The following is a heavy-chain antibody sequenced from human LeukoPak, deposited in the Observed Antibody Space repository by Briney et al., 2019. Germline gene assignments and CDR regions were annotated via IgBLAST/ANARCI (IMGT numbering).Heavy chain of an antibody. V-gene: IGHV3-21*01. Sequence: GGSLRLSCAASGFTFSHYRMNWVRQAPGKGLEWVSSISSSGTDIHYADSVKGRFTISRDNAKNSLYLQMNSLRAEDTAVFYCARGYCSGGSCYWAFDIWGQGTMVTVSS. J-gene: IGHJ3*02. CDR3: ARGYCSGGSCYWAFDI. CDR2: ISSSGTDI. CDR1: GFTFSHYR. D-gene: IGHD2-15*01.